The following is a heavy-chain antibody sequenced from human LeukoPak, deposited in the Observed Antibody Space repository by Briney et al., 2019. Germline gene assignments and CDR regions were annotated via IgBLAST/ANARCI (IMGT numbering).Heavy chain of an antibody. Sequence: GGSLRLSCAASGFSVSNDYMSWVRQAPGKGLEWVSVIHTDGTTYYADSVKDRFTISRDNYRNALILYMDRLGAEDTAIYYCARDRPWGGLNGFDYWGQGTLVTVSS. V-gene: IGHV3-53*01. D-gene: IGHD6-6*01. CDR1: GFSVSNDY. CDR2: IHTDGTT. J-gene: IGHJ4*02. CDR3: ARDRPWGGLNGFDY.